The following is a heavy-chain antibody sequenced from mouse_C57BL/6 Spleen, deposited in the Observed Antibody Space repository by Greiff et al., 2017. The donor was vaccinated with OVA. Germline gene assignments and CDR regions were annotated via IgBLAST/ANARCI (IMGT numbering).Heavy chain of an antibody. CDR1: GYTFTSYW. J-gene: IGHJ4*01. Sequence: VQLQQPGAELVKPGASVKLSCKASGYTFTSYWMQWVKQRPGQGLEWIGEIDPSDSYTNYNQKFKGKATLTVDTSSSTAYMQLSSLTSEDSAVYYCARPAYYSKMDYWGQGTSVTVSS. D-gene: IGHD2-5*01. V-gene: IGHV1-50*01. CDR3: ARPAYYSKMDY. CDR2: IDPSDSYT.